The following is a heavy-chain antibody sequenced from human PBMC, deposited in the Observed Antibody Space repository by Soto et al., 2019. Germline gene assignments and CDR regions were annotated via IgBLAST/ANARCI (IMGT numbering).Heavy chain of an antibody. CDR1: GGSVSSGDHA. CDR3: GRDTWAAIDY. Sequence: QMQLQESGPGLVKPSETLSLNCVVSGGSVSSGDHAWGWIRQPPGKGLEWIGYRRSVNYNPSLRSRLTISVATAKNQFSLQLSSVTAADTAVYYCGRDTWAAIDYWGQGTQVTVSS. CDR2: YRRSV. V-gene: IGHV4-61*08. J-gene: IGHJ4*02. D-gene: IGHD5-18*01.